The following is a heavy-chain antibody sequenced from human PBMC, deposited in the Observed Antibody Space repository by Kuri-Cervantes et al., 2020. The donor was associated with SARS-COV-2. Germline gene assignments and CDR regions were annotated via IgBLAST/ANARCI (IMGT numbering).Heavy chain of an antibody. J-gene: IGHJ4*02. CDR2: IYYSGST. Sequence: LRLSCTVSGGSISSGDYYWSWIRQPPGKGLEWIGYIYYSGSTYYNPSLKSRVTISVDTSKNQFSLKLNSVTAADTAVYYCARSTASPYYFDYWGQGTLVTVSS. CDR1: GGSISSGDYY. V-gene: IGHV4-30-4*08. CDR3: ARSTASPYYFDY.